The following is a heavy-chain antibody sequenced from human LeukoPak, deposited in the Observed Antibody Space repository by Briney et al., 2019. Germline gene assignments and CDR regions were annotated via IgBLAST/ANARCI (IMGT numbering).Heavy chain of an antibody. Sequence: PGGSLRLSCAASGITVSSNYMSWVRQPPRKGLEWDSIIYSGGTTYYADSVQGRFTISRENTKNTVYHQMNSLRVEDTAVYYCARDPGTTGKSNYGMDVWGQGTTVTVSS. J-gene: IGHJ6*02. D-gene: IGHD4-17*01. V-gene: IGHV3-53*01. CDR3: ARDPGTTGKSNYGMDV. CDR2: IYSGGTT. CDR1: GITVSSNY.